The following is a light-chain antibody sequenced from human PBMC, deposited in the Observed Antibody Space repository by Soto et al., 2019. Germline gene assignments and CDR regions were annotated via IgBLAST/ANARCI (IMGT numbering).Light chain of an antibody. CDR2: TND. V-gene: IGLV1-44*01. J-gene: IGLJ3*02. CDR3: AVWDDSLNGWV. Sequence: QSVLTQPPSTSGTPGQRITMSCSGSSSNIGNNTVNWYQQFPGSAPKLLIETNDQRTSGVPDRFSGSKSATSASLAISGLQSEDEADDYCAVWDDSLNGWVFGGGTKLTVL. CDR1: SSNIGNNT.